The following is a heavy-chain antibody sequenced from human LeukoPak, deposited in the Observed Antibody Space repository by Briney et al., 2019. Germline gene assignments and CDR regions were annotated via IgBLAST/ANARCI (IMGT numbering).Heavy chain of an antibody. CDR1: GYSFTSYW. D-gene: IGHD3-22*01. CDR2: IYPGDSGT. CDR3: ARRAYYDSSGYYYYFDY. J-gene: IGHJ4*02. V-gene: IGHV5-51*01. Sequence: GESLKISCKCSGYSFTSYWIGWVRQMPGKGLEWMGIIYPGDSGTRYSPSVQGQVTISADKSISTAYLQWSSLKASDTAMYYCARRAYYDSSGYYYYFDYWGQGTLVTVSS.